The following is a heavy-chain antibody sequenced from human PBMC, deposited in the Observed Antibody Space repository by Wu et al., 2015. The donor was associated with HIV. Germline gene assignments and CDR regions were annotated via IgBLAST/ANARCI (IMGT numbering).Heavy chain of an antibody. V-gene: IGHV1-69*05. Sequence: QVQLVQSGAEVKKPGSSVKVSCKASGGTFSSYAISWVRQAPGQGLEWMGGIIPIFGTANYAQKFQGRVTITTDESTSTAYMELSSLRSEDTAVYYCARDRVLDGSGSYYTFDYWGQGTLVTVSS. J-gene: IGHJ4*02. CDR2: IIPIFGTA. D-gene: IGHD3-10*01. CDR3: ARDRVLDGSGSYYTFDY. CDR1: GGTFSSYA.